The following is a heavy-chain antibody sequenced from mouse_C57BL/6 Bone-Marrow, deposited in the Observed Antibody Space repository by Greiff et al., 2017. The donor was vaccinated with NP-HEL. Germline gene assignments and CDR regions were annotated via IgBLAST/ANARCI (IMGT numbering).Heavy chain of an antibody. CDR2: INPGSGGT. J-gene: IGHJ1*03. D-gene: IGHD2-3*01. Sequence: QVQLQQSGAELVRPGTSVKVSCKASGYAFTNYLIEGVKQRPGQGLEWIGVINPGSGGTNYNEKFKGKATLTADKSSSTAYMQLSSLTTEDSAVYFCARWLLQYFDVWGTGTTVTVSS. V-gene: IGHV1-54*01. CDR3: ARWLLQYFDV. CDR1: GYAFTNYL.